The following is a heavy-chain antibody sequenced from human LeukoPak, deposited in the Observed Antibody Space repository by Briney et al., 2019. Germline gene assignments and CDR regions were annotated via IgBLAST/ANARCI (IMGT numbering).Heavy chain of an antibody. CDR1: GFTFSRYW. CDR3: ARDAFDTRSLDY. CDR2: IKEDGSEK. Sequence: GGSLRLSCEASGFTFSRYWMSWVRQAPGKGLEWVANIKEDGSEKYYVDSVEGRFTISRDNAKNSLYLQMNSLRAEDTAVYYCARDAFDTRSLDYWGQGTLVTVPS. V-gene: IGHV3-7*01. D-gene: IGHD3-22*01. J-gene: IGHJ4*02.